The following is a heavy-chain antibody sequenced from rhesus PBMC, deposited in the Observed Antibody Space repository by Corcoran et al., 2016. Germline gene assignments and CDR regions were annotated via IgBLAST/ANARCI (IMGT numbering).Heavy chain of an antibody. Sequence: QLQLQESGPGLVKPSEDLSLPCAVSGGPISSSNWWSWIRQPAGKGLEWIGRISGSGGSTSDNPSLKSRVTSSKATSKNQFSLKLSSVTAADTAVYYCARGSWSFDYWGQGVLVTVSS. CDR1: GGPISSSNW. CDR3: ARGSWSFDY. D-gene: IGHD6-13*01. CDR2: ISGSGGST. V-gene: IGHV4-57*02. J-gene: IGHJ4*01.